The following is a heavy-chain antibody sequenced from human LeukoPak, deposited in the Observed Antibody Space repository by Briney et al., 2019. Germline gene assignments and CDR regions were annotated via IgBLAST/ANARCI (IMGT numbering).Heavy chain of an antibody. CDR3: ARDRGDYCSSTSCYYWFDP. V-gene: IGHV4-4*07. CDR1: GGSISSYY. Sequence: SETLSLTCTVSGGSISSYYWSWIRQPAGKGLEWIGRIYTSGSTNYNPSLKSRVTMSVDTSKNQFSLKLSSVTAADTAVYYCARDRGDYCSSTSCYYWFDPWGQGTLVTVSS. CDR2: IYTSGST. D-gene: IGHD2-2*01. J-gene: IGHJ5*02.